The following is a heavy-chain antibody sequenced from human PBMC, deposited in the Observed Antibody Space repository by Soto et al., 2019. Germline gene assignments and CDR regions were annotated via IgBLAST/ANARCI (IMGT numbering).Heavy chain of an antibody. V-gene: IGHV3-74*01. J-gene: IGHJ6*03. D-gene: IGHD3-10*01. CDR1: GFTFSSYW. Sequence: EVQLVESGGGLVQPGGSLRLSCAASGFTFSSYWMHWVRQAPGKGLVWVSRINSDGSSTSYADSVKGRFTISRDNAKNTLYLQMNSLRAEDTAVYYCAWLPMDGLGYYYYMDVWGKGTTVTVSS. CDR2: INSDGSST. CDR3: AWLPMDGLGYYYYMDV.